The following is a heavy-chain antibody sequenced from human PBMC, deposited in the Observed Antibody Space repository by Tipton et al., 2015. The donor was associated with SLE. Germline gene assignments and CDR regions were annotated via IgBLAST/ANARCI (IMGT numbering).Heavy chain of an antibody. J-gene: IGHJ4*02. CDR2: IYDSGST. Sequence: GLVKPSQTLSLTCNVSGDSIRGVVYSWTWVRLPAGKGLEWIGYIYDSGSTNFNPSLKSRVIISEDTSKNQLSLKLSSVTAADTAVYYCARDRLGGPFDYWGQGTLVTVSS. CDR1: GDSIRGVVYS. D-gene: IGHD1-26*01. CDR3: ARDRLGGPFDY. V-gene: IGHV4-61*10.